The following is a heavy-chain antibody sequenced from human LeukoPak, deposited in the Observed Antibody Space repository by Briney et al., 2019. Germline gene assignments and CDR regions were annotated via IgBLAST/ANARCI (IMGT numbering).Heavy chain of an antibody. CDR2: ISAYNGNT. J-gene: IGHJ3*02. CDR3: ARGILYGSGSYSHAFDI. V-gene: IGHV1-18*01. CDR1: GYTFTSYG. D-gene: IGHD3-10*01. Sequence: KPGASVKVSCKASGYTFTSYGISWVRQAPGQGLEWLGWISAYNGNTNYAQKLQGRVTMTTDTSTSTAYMELRSLRSDDTAVYYCARGILYGSGSYSHAFDIWGQGTMVTVSS.